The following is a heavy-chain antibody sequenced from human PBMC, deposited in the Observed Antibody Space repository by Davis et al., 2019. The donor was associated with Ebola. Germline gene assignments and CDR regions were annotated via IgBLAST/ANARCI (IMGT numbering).Heavy chain of an antibody. Sequence: GSLRLSCSVSGGSISSSSYYWGWIRQPPGKGLEWIGDSGSPNYNPSLKSRVTISVDTSKNQFSLKLSSVTAADTAVYYCASVEGRVDYWGQGTLVTVSS. J-gene: IGHJ4*02. D-gene: IGHD3-10*01. V-gene: IGHV4-39*01. CDR2: SGSP. CDR3: ASVEGRVDY. CDR1: GGSISSSSYY.